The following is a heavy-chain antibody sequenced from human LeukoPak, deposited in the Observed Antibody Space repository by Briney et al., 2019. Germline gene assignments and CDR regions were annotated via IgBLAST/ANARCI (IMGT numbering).Heavy chain of an antibody. J-gene: IGHJ3*02. CDR2: ISGSGGSI. V-gene: IGHV3-23*01. CDR1: GFTFSSYA. Sequence: GGSLRLSCAASGFTFSSYAMSWVRQAPGKGLEWVSAISGSGGSIYYADSVKGRFTISRDNSKNTLYLQVNSLRAEDTAVYYCARVTGTTMIPDDAFDIWGQGTMVTVSS. D-gene: IGHD1-7*01. CDR3: ARVTGTTMIPDDAFDI.